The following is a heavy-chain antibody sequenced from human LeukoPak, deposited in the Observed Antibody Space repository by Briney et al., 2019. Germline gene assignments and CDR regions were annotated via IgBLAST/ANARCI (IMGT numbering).Heavy chain of an antibody. CDR1: GFTFYDYG. J-gene: IGHJ4*02. V-gene: IGHV3-23*01. Sequence: PGGSLRLSCAASGFTFYDYGMSWVRQAPGKGLEWVSAISGSGGSTYYADSVKGRFTISRDNSKNTLYLQMNSLRAEDTAVYYCAKGLAAAGTGFDYWGQGTLVTVSS. CDR3: AKGLAAAGTGFDY. D-gene: IGHD6-13*01. CDR2: ISGSGGST.